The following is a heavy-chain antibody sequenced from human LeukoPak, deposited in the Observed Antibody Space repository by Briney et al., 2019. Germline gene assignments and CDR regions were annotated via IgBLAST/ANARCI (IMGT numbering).Heavy chain of an antibody. CDR2: INAGNGNT. CDR3: ARVDIVATTSLDY. CDR1: GYTFTSYA. V-gene: IGHV1-3*01. J-gene: IGHJ4*02. D-gene: IGHD5-12*01. Sequence: ASVKVSCKASGYTFTSYAMHWVRQAPGQRLEWMGWINAGNGNTKYSQKFQGRVTITRDTSASTVYMELSSLRSEDTAVYYCARVDIVATTSLDYWGQGTLVTVSS.